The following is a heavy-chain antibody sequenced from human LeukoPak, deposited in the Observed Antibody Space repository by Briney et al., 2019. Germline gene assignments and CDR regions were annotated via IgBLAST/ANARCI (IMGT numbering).Heavy chain of an antibody. V-gene: IGHV3-23*01. J-gene: IGHJ4*02. CDR2: LSGSGGNT. CDR1: GFTFSNYA. Sequence: GRSLRLSCVASGFTFSNYAMSWVRQAPGKGLEWVSALSGSGGNTYYADSVKGRFTISRDNPKNTLYLQMSSLRAEDTAVYYCAKYSGRAEQPRGYFDYWGQGTLVTVSS. CDR3: AKYSGRAEQPRGYFDY. D-gene: IGHD2-21*01.